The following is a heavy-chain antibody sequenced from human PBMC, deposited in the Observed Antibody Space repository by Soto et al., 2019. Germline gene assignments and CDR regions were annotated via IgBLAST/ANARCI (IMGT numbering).Heavy chain of an antibody. CDR1: GFNTRNYL. CDR3: EGSWT. D-gene: IGHD5-12*01. J-gene: IGHJ3*01. Sequence: EVQLLESGGGLVQPGGSLRLSCEVSGFNTRNYLMSWVRQAPGKGLEWVSGMSVSGATQYADSVKGRFTISKDFSKNTLYLQMNNLRPEDTAVYHCEGSWTWGQGTMVTVSS. V-gene: IGHV3-23*01. CDR2: MSVSGAT.